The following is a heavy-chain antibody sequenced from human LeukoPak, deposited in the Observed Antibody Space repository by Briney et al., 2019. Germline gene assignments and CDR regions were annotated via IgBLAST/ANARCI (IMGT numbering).Heavy chain of an antibody. D-gene: IGHD2-2*01. CDR3: AKSGNAMDPAAYDDY. CDR2: IWYDGSNK. V-gene: IGHV3-33*06. J-gene: IGHJ4*02. CDR1: GFTFSSYG. Sequence: GGSLRLSCAASGFTFSSYGMHWVRQAPGKGLEWVAVIWYDGSNKYYADSEKGRFTISRDNSKNTLYLQMNSLRAEDTAVYYCAKSGNAMDPAAYDDYWGQGTLVTVSS.